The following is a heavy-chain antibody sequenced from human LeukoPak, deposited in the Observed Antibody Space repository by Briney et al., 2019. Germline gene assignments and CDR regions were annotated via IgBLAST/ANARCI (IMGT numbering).Heavy chain of an antibody. CDR2: IYYSGST. D-gene: IGHD3-10*01. CDR3: ARVMGNELLWFGEFAYYFDY. V-gene: IGHV4-59*01. CDR1: GGSISSYY. J-gene: IGHJ4*02. Sequence: SEALSLTCTVSGGSISSYYWSWIRQPPGKGLEWIGYIYYSGSTNYNPSLKSRVTISVDTSKNQFSLKLSSVTAADTAVYYCARVMGNELLWFGEFAYYFDYWGQGTLVTVSS.